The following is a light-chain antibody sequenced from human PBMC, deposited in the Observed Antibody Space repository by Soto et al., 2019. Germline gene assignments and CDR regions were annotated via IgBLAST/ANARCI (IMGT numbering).Light chain of an antibody. CDR3: QTWDTGIQV. CDR1: SGHSSYV. V-gene: IGLV4-69*01. Sequence: QSVLTQSPSASASLGASVKLTCTLSSGHSSYVIAWHQQQAEKGPRFLMSLYSDGSHNKGDGIPARFSGSSSGAERYLTISSLQSEDEAEYYCQTWDTGIQVFGGGTKVTVL. J-gene: IGLJ2*01. CDR2: LYSDGSH.